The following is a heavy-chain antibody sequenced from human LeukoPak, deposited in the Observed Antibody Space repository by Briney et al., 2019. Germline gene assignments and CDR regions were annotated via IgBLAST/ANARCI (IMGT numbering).Heavy chain of an antibody. V-gene: IGHV3-23*01. CDR1: GFTFSSYA. CDR2: ISGSGGST. J-gene: IGHJ4*02. CDR3: AKDLSYNYGATKDY. D-gene: IGHD1-1*01. Sequence: PGGSLRLSCAASGFTFSSYAMSWVRQAPGKGLEWVSGISGSGGSTYYADPVKGRFTISRDNSKNTLYLQMNSLRAEDTAVYYCAKDLSYNYGATKDYWGQGTLVTVSS.